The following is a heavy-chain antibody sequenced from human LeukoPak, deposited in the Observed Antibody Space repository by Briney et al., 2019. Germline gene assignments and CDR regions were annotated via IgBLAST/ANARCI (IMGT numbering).Heavy chain of an antibody. CDR2: IYYSGST. CDR1: GGSISSYY. J-gene: IGHJ5*02. Sequence: TSETLSLACTVSGGSISSYYWSWIRQPPGKGLEWIGYIYYSGSTNYNPSLKSRVTISVDTSKNQFSLKLSSVTAADTAVYYCARELSGSGSGSYPRFDPWGQGTLVTVSS. CDR3: ARELSGSGSGSYPRFDP. D-gene: IGHD3-10*01. V-gene: IGHV4-59*01.